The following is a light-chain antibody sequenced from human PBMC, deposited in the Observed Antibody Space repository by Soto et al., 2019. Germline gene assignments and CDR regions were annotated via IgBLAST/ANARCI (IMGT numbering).Light chain of an antibody. Sequence: DIQMTQSPSSLSASVGDRVTITCRAGQSISSYLNWYAQKPREAPKLLIYAASSLQSVVPSRFSGSGSGTYFTLTISSLQPEDFATYYCQQSYSTPITFGQGTRLEIK. J-gene: IGKJ5*01. CDR2: AAS. CDR1: QSISSY. V-gene: IGKV1-39*01. CDR3: QQSYSTPIT.